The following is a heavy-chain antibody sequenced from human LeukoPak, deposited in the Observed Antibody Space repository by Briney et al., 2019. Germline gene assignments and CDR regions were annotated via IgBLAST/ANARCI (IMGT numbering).Heavy chain of an antibody. V-gene: IGHV3-64*01. CDR1: GFTFSSYA. Sequence: GGSLRLSCAASGFTFSSYAMHWVRQAPGKGLEYVSAISSNGGSTYYANSVKGRFTISRDNSKNTLYLQMGSLRAEDMAVYYCARAKSDTVTTFDYWGQGTLVTVSS. D-gene: IGHD4-17*01. CDR2: ISSNGGST. CDR3: ARAKSDTVTTFDY. J-gene: IGHJ4*02.